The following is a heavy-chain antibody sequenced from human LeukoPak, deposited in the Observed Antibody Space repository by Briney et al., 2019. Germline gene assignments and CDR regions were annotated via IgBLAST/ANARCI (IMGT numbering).Heavy chain of an antibody. CDR3: ARVTYYDFWSGYRFDP. Sequence: GGSLRLSCAASGFTFSDYYMCWIRQAPGKGLEWVSYISSSGSTIYYADSVKGRFTISRDNAKNSLYLQMNSLRAEDTAVYYCARVTYYDFWSGYRFDPWGQGTLVTVSS. CDR1: GFTFSDYY. V-gene: IGHV3-11*04. CDR2: ISSSGSTI. J-gene: IGHJ5*02. D-gene: IGHD3-3*01.